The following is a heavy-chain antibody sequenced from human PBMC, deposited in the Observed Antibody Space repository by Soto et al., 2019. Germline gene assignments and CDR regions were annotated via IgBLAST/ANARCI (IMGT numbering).Heavy chain of an antibody. CDR2: IYASGSP. V-gene: IGHV4-59*01. CDR1: GGSISVYY. J-gene: IGHJ4*02. Sequence: SETLSLTCTISGGSISVYYWSWIRQSPGQALEWIGYIYASGSPYYNPSLRSRVLISADTPKNQVSLELTAATAADTAVYFCARGVGSSPPRYWGRGTLVT. CDR3: ARGVGSSPPRY. D-gene: IGHD1-26*01.